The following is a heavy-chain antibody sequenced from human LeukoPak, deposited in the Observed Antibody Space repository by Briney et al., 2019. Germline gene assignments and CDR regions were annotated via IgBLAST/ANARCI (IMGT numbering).Heavy chain of an antibody. CDR1: GYPFITYD. V-gene: IGHV1-8*01. CDR3: ARGGDTASWDFDY. Sequence: ASVKVSCKASGYPFITYDVNWVRQATGQGLEWMGWMNPNRGNTGYAQKFQGRVTMTRDTSTSTVYMELSSLRSEDTAVYYCARGGDTASWDFDYWGQGTLVTVSS. J-gene: IGHJ4*02. CDR2: MNPNRGNT. D-gene: IGHD5-18*01.